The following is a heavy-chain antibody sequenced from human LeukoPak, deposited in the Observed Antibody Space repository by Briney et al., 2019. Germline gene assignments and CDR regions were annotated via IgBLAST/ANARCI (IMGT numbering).Heavy chain of an antibody. J-gene: IGHJ4*02. Sequence: GGSLRLSCAASGFTFISYAMSWVRQAPVKGLEWVSIVSGSGGSTYYADSVKGRFTISRDNSKNTLYLQMNSLRAEDTAVYYCAVCHWHSSGCRNDYWGQGTLVTVSS. D-gene: IGHD6-19*01. CDR1: GFTFISYA. CDR3: AVCHWHSSGCRNDY. V-gene: IGHV3-23*01. CDR2: VSGSGGST.